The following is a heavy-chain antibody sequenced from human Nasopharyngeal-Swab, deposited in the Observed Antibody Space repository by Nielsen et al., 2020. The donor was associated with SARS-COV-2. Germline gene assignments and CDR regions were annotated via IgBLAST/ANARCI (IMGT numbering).Heavy chain of an antibody. D-gene: IGHD6-19*01. J-gene: IGHJ4*02. CDR2: IWYDGSNK. Sequence: GGSLRLSCAASGFTFSSYGMHWVRQAPGKGLEWVAVIWYDGSNKYYADSVKGRFTISRDNSKNTLYLQMNSLRAEDTAVYYCASDKERAGYSSGWYGLGGQGTLVTVSS. CDR3: ASDKERAGYSSGWYGL. CDR1: GFTFSSYG. V-gene: IGHV3-33*01.